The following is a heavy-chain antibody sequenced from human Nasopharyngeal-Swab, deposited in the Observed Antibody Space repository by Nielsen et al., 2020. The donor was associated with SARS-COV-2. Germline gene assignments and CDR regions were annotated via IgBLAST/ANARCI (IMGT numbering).Heavy chain of an antibody. CDR2: INPNSGGT. CDR1: GYTFTVYY. CDR3: ARARSFWSGTPFY. V-gene: IGHV1-2*06. Sequence: ASVKVSCKASGYTFTVYYMHWVRQAPGQGLEWMGRINPNSGGTNYAQKFQGRVTMTRDTSISTAYMELSRLRSDDTAVYYCARARSFWSGTPFYWGQGTLVTVSS. J-gene: IGHJ4*02. D-gene: IGHD3-3*01.